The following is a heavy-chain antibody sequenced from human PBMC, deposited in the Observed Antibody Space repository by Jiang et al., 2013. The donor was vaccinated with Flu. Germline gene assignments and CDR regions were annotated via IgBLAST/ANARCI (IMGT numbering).Heavy chain of an antibody. CDR2: TYYRSRWYT. CDR3: ARAGYNDYPLGPYFDY. Sequence: TSQTLSLTCAISGDSVSGDSAAWNWIRQSPSRGLEWLGRTYYRSRWYTNYAESVRSRISINADTSMHQFSLHLNSVTPEDTAVYYCARAGYNDYPLGPYFDYWGQGTLVTASS. V-gene: IGHV6-1*01. D-gene: IGHD5-24*01. J-gene: IGHJ4*02. CDR1: GDSVSGDSAA.